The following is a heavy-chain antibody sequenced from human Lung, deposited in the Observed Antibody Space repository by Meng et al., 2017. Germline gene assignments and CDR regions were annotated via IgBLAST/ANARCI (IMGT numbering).Heavy chain of an antibody. CDR2: FVNYRDT. J-gene: IGHJ4*02. CDR3: VRGTPGRSYCDY. D-gene: IGHD3-10*01. CDR1: AYAFGSYG. V-gene: IGHV1-18*01. Sequence: VLLLPSRPVVKNSGAFVRASCKASAYAFGSYGIGWVRQAPGQGLEWMGLFVNYRDTYPAPKFKHRATMTTDTLTNTVFMELRSLTPDDTAVYYCVRGTPGRSYCDYWGQGTLVTVSS.